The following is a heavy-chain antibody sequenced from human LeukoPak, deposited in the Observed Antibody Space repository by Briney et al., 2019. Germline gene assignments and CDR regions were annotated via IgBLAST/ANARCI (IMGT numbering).Heavy chain of an antibody. CDR1: GGSISSDY. V-gene: IGHV4-4*07. CDR3: ARDRGRYPYYFDY. CDR2: IYTSGST. D-gene: IGHD1-26*01. Sequence: SETLSLTCTVSGGSISSDYWSWIRQPAGKGLGWIGRIYTSGSTNYNPSLKSRVTISVDKSKNQFSLKLSSVTAADTAVYYCARDRGRYPYYFDYWGQGTLVTVSS. J-gene: IGHJ4*02.